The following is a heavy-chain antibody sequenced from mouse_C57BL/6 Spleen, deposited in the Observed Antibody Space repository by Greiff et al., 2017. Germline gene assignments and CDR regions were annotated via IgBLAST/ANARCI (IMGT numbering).Heavy chain of an antibody. V-gene: IGHV1-55*01. J-gene: IGHJ2*01. D-gene: IGHD2-4*01. Sequence: QVHVKQPGAELVKPGASVKMSCKASGYTFTSYWITWVKQRPGQGLEWIGDIYPGSGSTNYNEKFKSKATLTVDTSSSTAYMQLSSLTSEDSAVYYCARRRLRRDYWGQGTTLTVSS. CDR2: IYPGSGST. CDR3: ARRRLRRDY. CDR1: GYTFTSYW.